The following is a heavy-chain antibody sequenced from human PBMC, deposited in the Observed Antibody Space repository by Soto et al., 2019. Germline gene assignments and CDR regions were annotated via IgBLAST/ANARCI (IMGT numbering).Heavy chain of an antibody. V-gene: IGHV3-23*01. CDR3: XXXXXXXXXXXXXGGYNWFDP. Sequence: EVQLLESGGGLVQPGGSLRLSCAASGFTFSSYAMSWVRQAPGKGLEWVSAISGSGGSTYYADSVKGRFTISRDNSKNTLYLQMNXXXXXXXXXXXXXXXXXXXXXXXXXGGYNWFDPWGQGTLVTVSS. J-gene: IGHJ5*02. CDR2: ISGSGGST. CDR1: GFTFSSYA.